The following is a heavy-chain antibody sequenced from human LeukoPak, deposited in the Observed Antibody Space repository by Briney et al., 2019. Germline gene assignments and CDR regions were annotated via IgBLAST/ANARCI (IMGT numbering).Heavy chain of an antibody. V-gene: IGHV3-21*01. Sequence: GGSLRLSCAASGFTFNIYSMNWVRQAPGKGLEWVSSISSSSSYIYYADSVKGRFTISRDNAKNSLYLQMNSLRAEDTAVYYCAREGFCSGGSCHSGNAFNIWGQGTMVTVSS. J-gene: IGHJ3*02. D-gene: IGHD2-15*01. CDR3: AREGFCSGGSCHSGNAFNI. CDR1: GFTFNIYS. CDR2: ISSSSSYI.